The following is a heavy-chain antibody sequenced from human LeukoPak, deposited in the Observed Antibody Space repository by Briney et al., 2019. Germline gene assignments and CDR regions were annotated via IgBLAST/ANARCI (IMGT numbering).Heavy chain of an antibody. Sequence: PGGSLRLSCAASGFTFSSYAMSWVRQAPGKGLEWVSAISGSGGSTYYADSVKGRFTISIDNSKNTLYLQMTSLRAEDTAVYYCAKLSGQYCSGGSCYSGYWGQGTLVTVSS. CDR3: AKLSGQYCSGGSCYSGY. V-gene: IGHV3-23*01. D-gene: IGHD2-15*01. CDR1: GFTFSSYA. CDR2: ISGSGGST. J-gene: IGHJ4*02.